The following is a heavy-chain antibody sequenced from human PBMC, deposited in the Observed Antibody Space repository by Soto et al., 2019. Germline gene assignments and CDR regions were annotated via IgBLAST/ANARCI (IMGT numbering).Heavy chain of an antibody. Sequence: PSETLSLTCTVSGGSISSSSYYWGWIRQPPGKGLEWIGSIYYSGSTYYNPSLKSRVTISVDTSKNQFSLKLSSVTAADTAVYYCARQNPGEVPAANWFDPWGQGTLVTVSS. CDR2: IYYSGST. J-gene: IGHJ5*02. CDR3: ARQNPGEVPAANWFDP. D-gene: IGHD2-2*01. CDR1: GGSISSSSYY. V-gene: IGHV4-39*01.